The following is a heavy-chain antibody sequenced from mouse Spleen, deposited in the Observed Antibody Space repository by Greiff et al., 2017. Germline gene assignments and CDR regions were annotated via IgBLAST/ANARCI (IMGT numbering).Heavy chain of an antibody. J-gene: IGHJ2*01. CDR3: ARHEGYGSSPFDY. D-gene: IGHD1-1*01. Sequence: EVHLVESGGDLVKPGGSLKLSCAASGSTFSSYGMSWVRQTPDKRLEWVATISSGGSYTYYPDSVKGRFTISRDNAKNTLYLQMSSLKSEDTAMYYCARHEGYGSSPFDYWGQGTTLTVSS. CDR1: GSTFSSYG. V-gene: IGHV5-6*01. CDR2: ISSGGSYT.